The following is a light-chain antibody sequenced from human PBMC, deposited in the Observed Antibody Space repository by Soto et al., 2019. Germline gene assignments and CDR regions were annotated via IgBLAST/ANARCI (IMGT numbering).Light chain of an antibody. CDR3: HQYYSVPQT. J-gene: IGKJ2*01. V-gene: IGKV4-1*01. Sequence: DIVMTQSPDSLAVSLGERATINCKSSQSVLHSSNNKNYLAWYQQKPGQPPRLLIYWASTRESGVPDRFSGSGSATDFTLTIGRLQAEDVAVYYCHQYYSVPQTFGQGTNLDIK. CDR2: WAS. CDR1: QSVLHSSNNKNY.